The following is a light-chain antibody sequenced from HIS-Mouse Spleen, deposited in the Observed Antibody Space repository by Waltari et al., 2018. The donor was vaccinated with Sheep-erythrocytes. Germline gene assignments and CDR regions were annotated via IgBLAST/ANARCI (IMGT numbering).Light chain of an antibody. Sequence: QSALTQPAPVSGPPGQSITISCTGTSSDVGIYNLVSWYQQHPGKAPKLMIYEGSKRPSGVSNRFSGSKSGNTASLTISGLQAEDEADYYCCSYAGSSTPWVFGGGTKLTVL. CDR1: SSDVGIYNL. CDR2: EGS. CDR3: CSYAGSSTPWV. V-gene: IGLV2-23*01. J-gene: IGLJ3*02.